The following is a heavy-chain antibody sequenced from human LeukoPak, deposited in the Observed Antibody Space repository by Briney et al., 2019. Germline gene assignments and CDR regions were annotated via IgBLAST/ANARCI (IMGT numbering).Heavy chain of an antibody. J-gene: IGHJ6*02. CDR1: GGSISSYY. CDR3: ARVVAYYYYGMDV. V-gene: IGHV4-59*01. Sequence: PSETLSLTCTVSGGSISSYYWSWIRQPPGKGLEWIGYIYYSGSTNYNPSLKSRVTTSVDTSKNQFSLKLSSVTAADTAVYYCARVVAYYYYGMDVWGQGTTVTVSS. CDR2: IYYSGST. D-gene: IGHD2-15*01.